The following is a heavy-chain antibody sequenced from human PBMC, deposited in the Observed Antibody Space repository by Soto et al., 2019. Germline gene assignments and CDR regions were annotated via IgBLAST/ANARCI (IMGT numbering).Heavy chain of an antibody. CDR3: AKEIFAAAYAATSAFDL. V-gene: IGHV3-23*01. CDR2: VDGSGGDT. D-gene: IGHD2-8*01. J-gene: IGHJ4*02. Sequence: GGSLRLSYAASGFTFGGHAMGWLRQAPGTGPEWVAFVDGSGGDTSYADSVKGRFTISRDNSDNSLYLHMNSLRAEDTGRYFCAKEIFAAAYAATSAFDLWGRGTLVTVSS. CDR1: GFTFGGHA.